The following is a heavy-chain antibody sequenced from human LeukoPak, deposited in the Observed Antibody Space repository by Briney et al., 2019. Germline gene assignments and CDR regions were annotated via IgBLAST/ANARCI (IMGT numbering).Heavy chain of an antibody. CDR3: ARDNSVGDNAWWFDP. D-gene: IGHD1-26*01. CDR1: GYTFTSYY. Sequence: ASVKVSCTASGYTFTSYYMHWVRQAPGQGLEWMGLINPTGGSTGYAQKFQGRVTMTRGMSTSTDYMELSSLRSEDTAIYYCARDNSVGDNAWWFDPWGQGTLVTVSS. V-gene: IGHV1-46*01. CDR2: INPTGGST. J-gene: IGHJ5*02.